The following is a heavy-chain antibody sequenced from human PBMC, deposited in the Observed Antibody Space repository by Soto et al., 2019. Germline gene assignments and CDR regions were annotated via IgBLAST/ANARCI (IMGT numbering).Heavy chain of an antibody. CDR2: INAGNGNT. CDR1: GYTFTSYA. J-gene: IGHJ3*02. Sequence: QVPLVQSGAEVKKPGASVKVSCKASGYTFTSYAMHWVRQAPGHRLEWMGWINAGNGNTKYSQKFQGRVTITRDTSASTAYMELSSLRSEDTAVYYCARGVGGTTEIIDAFDIWGQGTMVTVSS. D-gene: IGHD4-17*01. V-gene: IGHV1-3*01. CDR3: ARGVGGTTEIIDAFDI.